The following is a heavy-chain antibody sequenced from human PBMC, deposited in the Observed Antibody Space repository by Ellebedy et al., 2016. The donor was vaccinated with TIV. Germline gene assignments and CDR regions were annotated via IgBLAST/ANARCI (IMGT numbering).Heavy chain of an antibody. D-gene: IGHD2-15*01. CDR2: IRSTGSDK. Sequence: GESLKISCVASGFTFSNYNMNWVRQSPGKGLEWVSSIRSTGSDKYYAESVKGRFTISRDNAQNTLFLQMNSLRGEDTAVYYCVFRVGDCNGGNCYPWGQGTLVTVSS. J-gene: IGHJ5*02. V-gene: IGHV3-21*06. CDR3: VFRVGDCNGGNCYP. CDR1: GFTFSNYN.